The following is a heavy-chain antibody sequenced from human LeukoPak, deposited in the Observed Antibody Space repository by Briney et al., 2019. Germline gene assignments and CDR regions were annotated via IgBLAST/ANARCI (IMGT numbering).Heavy chain of an antibody. V-gene: IGHV1-18*01. Sequence: ASVKVSCKASGYTFTNYGISRLRQAPGHPLEWIGWISSYYGNTNYAQRLQGRVTMTTDTSTSTAYMELRSLRSDDTAVYYCAQFQWERRGFDYWGQGTLVTVSS. CDR1: GYTFTNYG. J-gene: IGHJ4*02. CDR2: ISSYYGNT. D-gene: IGHD1-1*01. CDR3: AQFQWERRGFDY.